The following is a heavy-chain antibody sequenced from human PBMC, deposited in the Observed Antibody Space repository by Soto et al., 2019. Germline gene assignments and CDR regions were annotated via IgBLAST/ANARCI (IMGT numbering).Heavy chain of an antibody. CDR2: INPASTST. D-gene: IGHD6-13*01. CDR3: ARDLAAGDH. Sequence: QVQLGQSGAEVKKPGASVKVSCRTSGYTFTHYYIHWVRQAPGQGLEWLGIINPASTSTNYAQEFQGRVTLTMDTSTTPVYMELSGLRTEDKAIFYCARDLAAGDHWGQGTLVTVSS. CDR1: GYTFTHYY. V-gene: IGHV1-46*01. J-gene: IGHJ4*02.